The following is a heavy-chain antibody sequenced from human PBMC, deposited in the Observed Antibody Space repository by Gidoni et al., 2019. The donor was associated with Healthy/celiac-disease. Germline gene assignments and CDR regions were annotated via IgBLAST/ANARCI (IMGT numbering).Heavy chain of an antibody. J-gene: IGHJ4*02. V-gene: IGHV3-9*01. CDR2: ISWNSGSI. Sequence: EVQLVESGGGLVQPGRSLRLSCAASGFTFDDYAIHWVRQAPGKGLEWVSGISWNSGSIGYADSVKGRFTISRDNAKNSLYLQMNSLRAEDTALYYCAKDRAVTTWKFFDYWGQGTLVTVSS. CDR3: AKDRAVTTWKFFDY. D-gene: IGHD4-17*01. CDR1: GFTFDDYA.